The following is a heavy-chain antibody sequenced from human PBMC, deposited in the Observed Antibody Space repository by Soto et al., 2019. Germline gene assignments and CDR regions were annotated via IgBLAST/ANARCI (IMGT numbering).Heavy chain of an antibody. Sequence: ASVKVSCKASGYTFTSYYMHWVRQAPGQGLEWMGIINPSGGSTSYAQKFQGRVTMTRDTSTSTVYMELSSLRSEDTAVYYCAREGDIVVVPAASYYFDYWGQGTLVTVSS. CDR2: INPSGGST. J-gene: IGHJ4*02. CDR3: AREGDIVVVPAASYYFDY. V-gene: IGHV1-46*03. CDR1: GYTFTSYY. D-gene: IGHD2-2*01.